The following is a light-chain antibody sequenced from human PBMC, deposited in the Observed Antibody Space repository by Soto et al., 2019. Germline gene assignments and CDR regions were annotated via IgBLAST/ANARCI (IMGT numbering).Light chain of an antibody. J-gene: IGKJ5*01. CDR1: HSVGNK. V-gene: IGKV3-15*01. Sequence: EIELTQSPVTLSVSTGERATLSCRASHSVGNKLGWYQQRPGQAPRLLIIGASTRPTGVPAKFSGSGSGTEFSLTINNLQFEDSAIYFCHQYANWFPFTFGQGTRLEI. CDR3: HQYANWFPFT. CDR2: GAS.